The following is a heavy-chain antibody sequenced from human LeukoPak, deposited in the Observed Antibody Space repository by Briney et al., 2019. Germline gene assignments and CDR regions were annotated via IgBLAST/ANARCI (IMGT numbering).Heavy chain of an antibody. CDR1: GYTFTSYA. J-gene: IGHJ3*02. V-gene: IGHV7-4-1*02. Sequence: GASVKVSCKASGYTFTSYAMNWVRQAPGQGLEWMGWINTNTGNPTYAQGFTGRFVFSLDTSVSTAYLQISSLKAEDTAVYYCARDSSPSIAALFDIWGQGTMVTVSS. CDR3: ARDSSPSIAALFDI. D-gene: IGHD6-6*01. CDR2: INTNTGNP.